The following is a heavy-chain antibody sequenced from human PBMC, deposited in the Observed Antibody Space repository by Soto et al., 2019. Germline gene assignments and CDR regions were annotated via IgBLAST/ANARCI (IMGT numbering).Heavy chain of an antibody. J-gene: IGHJ4*01. V-gene: IGHV4-30-4*08. CDR3: VRDLAHGYTCNV. CDR2: IYDSGVT. Sequence: SETLSLTCSVSGAVVTSGENYWSWVRQPPGKGLEWLGYIYDSGVTSYTPALKSRVTLSLDRPNNQVSLKLRSVTAADTAVYSCVRDLAHGYTCNVWGNGTLGTVSS. CDR1: GAVVTSGENY. D-gene: IGHD5-18*01.